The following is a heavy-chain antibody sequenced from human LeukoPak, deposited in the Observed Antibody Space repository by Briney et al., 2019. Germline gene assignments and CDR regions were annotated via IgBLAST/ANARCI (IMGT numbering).Heavy chain of an antibody. CDR1: GFTFSRYW. CDR3: ARGEVRGRYFDWLSGAGFY. J-gene: IGHJ4*02. CDR2: FNDDGTST. Sequence: GGSLRLSCAASGFTFSRYWMHWVRQAPGKGLVWVSSFNDDGTSTNYADSVKGRFTISRDNAKNTLYLQMNSLRAEDTAVYYCARGEVRGRYFDWLSGAGFYWGQGTLVTVSS. V-gene: IGHV3-74*01. D-gene: IGHD3-9*01.